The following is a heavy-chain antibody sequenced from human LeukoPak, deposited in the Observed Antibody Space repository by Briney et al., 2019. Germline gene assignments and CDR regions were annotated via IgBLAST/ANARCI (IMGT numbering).Heavy chain of an antibody. CDR3: ARRSDNDDSSVGYFDY. CDR1: GGSISSSSYY. D-gene: IGHD3-22*01. V-gene: IGHV4-39*01. Sequence: SGTLSLTCTVSGGSISSSSYYWGWIRQPPGKGLEWIGSIYYSGSTYYNPSLKSRVTISVDTSKNQFSLKLSSVTAADTAVYYCARRSDNDDSSVGYFDYWGQGTLVTVSS. J-gene: IGHJ4*02. CDR2: IYYSGST.